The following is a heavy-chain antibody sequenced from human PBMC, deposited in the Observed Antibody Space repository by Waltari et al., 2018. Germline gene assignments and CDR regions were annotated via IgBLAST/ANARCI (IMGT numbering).Heavy chain of an antibody. V-gene: IGHV1-2*02. CDR1: GYTFTGYY. CDR2: INPNSGGT. J-gene: IGHJ6*02. CDR3: ARGGGGSSWTYYYYYGMDV. D-gene: IGHD6-13*01. Sequence: QVQLVQSGAEVKKPGASVKVSCKASGYTFTGYYMHWVRQAPGQGLEWMGWINPNSGGTNYAQKFQGRVTISADKSISTAYLQWSSLKASDTAMYYCARGGGGSSWTYYYYYGMDVWGQGTTVTVSS.